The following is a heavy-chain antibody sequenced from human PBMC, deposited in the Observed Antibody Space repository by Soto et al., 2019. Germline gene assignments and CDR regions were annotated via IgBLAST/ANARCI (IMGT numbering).Heavy chain of an antibody. Sequence: QITLKESGPTLVKPTQTLTLTCTFSGFSLSTSGVGVGWIRQPPGKALEWLALIYWDDDKRYSPSLKSRLTITKDTSKNQVVLTMTNMDPVDTATYYCAHRHHDYVWGSYRYFAYWGQGTLVTVSS. CDR3: AHRHHDYVWGSYRYFAY. D-gene: IGHD3-16*02. V-gene: IGHV2-5*02. J-gene: IGHJ4*02. CDR1: GFSLSTSGVG. CDR2: IYWDDDK.